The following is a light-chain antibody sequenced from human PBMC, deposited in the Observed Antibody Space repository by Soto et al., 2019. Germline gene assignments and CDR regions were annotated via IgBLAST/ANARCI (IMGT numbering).Light chain of an antibody. CDR3: SSYTSSSFYA. J-gene: IGLJ1*01. CDR1: SSDVGGYNY. CDR2: DVS. Sequence: QSALTQPASVSGSPGQSITISCTGTSSDVGGYNYVSWYQQHPGKAPKLMIYDVSNRPSGVSNRFSGSKSGNTASLTISGLQAEDEADYYCSSYTSSSFYAFGTGTKLTVL. V-gene: IGLV2-14*01.